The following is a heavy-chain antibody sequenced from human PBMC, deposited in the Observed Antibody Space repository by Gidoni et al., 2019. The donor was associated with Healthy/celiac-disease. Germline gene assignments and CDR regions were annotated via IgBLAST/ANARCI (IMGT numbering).Heavy chain of an antibody. CDR3: ARDLKLATAGTRYYYYSYMDV. CDR2: ILPIFGTA. Sequence: QVQLVQSGAEVQKPGSSVKVSCKASGCTFSSYAIRRVRQAPGQGLEWMGGILPIFGTANYAQKFQGRVTITADESTSTAYMELSSLRSEDTAVYYCARDLKLATAGTRYYYYSYMDVWGKGTTVTVSS. V-gene: IGHV1-69*01. CDR1: GCTFSSYA. J-gene: IGHJ6*03. D-gene: IGHD6-13*01.